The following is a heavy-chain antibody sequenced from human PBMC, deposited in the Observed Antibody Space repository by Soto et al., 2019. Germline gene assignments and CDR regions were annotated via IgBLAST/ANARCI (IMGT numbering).Heavy chain of an antibody. CDR2: IYYSGST. V-gene: IGHV4-31*03. Sequence: PSETLSLTCTVSGGSISSGGYYWSWIRQHPGKGLEWIGYIYYSGSTYYNPSLKSRVTISVDTSKNQFSLKLSSVTAEDTALYYCARSIPAAGTNAFDIWGQGTMVTVSS. CDR1: GGSISSGGYY. CDR3: ARSIPAAGTNAFDI. D-gene: IGHD6-13*01. J-gene: IGHJ3*02.